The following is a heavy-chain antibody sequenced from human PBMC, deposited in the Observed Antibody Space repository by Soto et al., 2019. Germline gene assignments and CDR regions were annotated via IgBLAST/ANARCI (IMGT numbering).Heavy chain of an antibody. D-gene: IGHD3-22*01. J-gene: IGHJ4*02. CDR1: GGSFSGYY. CDR3: ARSGWPWYFDY. Sequence: QVQLQQWGAGLLKPSETLSLTCAVYGGSFSGYYWSWIRQPPGKGLEWIGEINHSGSTNYNPSLKSRVTISVDTSKNQSSLKLSSVTAADTAVYYCARSGWPWYFDYWGQGNLVTVSS. CDR2: INHSGST. V-gene: IGHV4-34*01.